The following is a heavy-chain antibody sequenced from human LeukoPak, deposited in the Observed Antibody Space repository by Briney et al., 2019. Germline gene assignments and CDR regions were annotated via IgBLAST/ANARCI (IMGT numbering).Heavy chain of an antibody. CDR1: GFTFSNAW. J-gene: IGHJ4*02. CDR3: TSSISASRSTPY. Sequence: GGSLRLSCAASGFTFSNAWMSWVRQAPGKGLEWVGRIKSKTDGGTTGYAAPVKGRFTIPRDDSKNTLYLQMNSLKTEDTAVYYCTSSISASRSTPYWGQGTLVTVSS. D-gene: IGHD6-13*01. CDR2: IKSKTDGGTT. V-gene: IGHV3-15*01.